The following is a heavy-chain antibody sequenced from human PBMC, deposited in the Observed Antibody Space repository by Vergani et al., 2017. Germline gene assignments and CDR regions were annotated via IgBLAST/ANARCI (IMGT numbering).Heavy chain of an antibody. V-gene: IGHV3-30*03. CDR1: GFTFSSYG. CDR3: ARIRGVLRYFDWSEGDFDY. D-gene: IGHD3-9*01. J-gene: IGHJ4*02. CDR2: ISYEGSNK. Sequence: QVQLVESGGGVVQPGRSLRLSCAASGFTFSSYGMHWVRQAPGKGLEWGAVISYEGSNKYDADSVKGRFTISRDNSKNTLYREMNSLRAEDTAVYYCARIRGVLRYFDWSEGDFDYWGQGTLVTVSS.